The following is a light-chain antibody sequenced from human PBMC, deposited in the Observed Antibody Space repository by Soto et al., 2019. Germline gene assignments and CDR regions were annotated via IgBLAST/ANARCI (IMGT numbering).Light chain of an antibody. CDR2: GAS. V-gene: IGKV3-15*01. Sequence: IVMTHSPNTLSLSPWERATLSCGASVSVRTDLAWYQQKPGQAPRLLIYGASTRAAGVPVRFSGSGSGSEFTLTIDTLQSEDFAVYYCQQYHNWLPITFGQGTRLEI. CDR1: VSVRTD. CDR3: QQYHNWLPIT. J-gene: IGKJ5*01.